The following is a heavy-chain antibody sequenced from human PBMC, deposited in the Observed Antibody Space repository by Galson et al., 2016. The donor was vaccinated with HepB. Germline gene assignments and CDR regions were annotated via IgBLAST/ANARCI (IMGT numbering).Heavy chain of an antibody. J-gene: IGHJ6*02. CDR3: ARGGISNYYNGMDV. CDR2: ISSSSGYT. D-gene: IGHD3-3*01. Sequence: SLRLSCAASGFTFSDYYMTWMRLAPGKGLQWVSYISSSSGYTNYEDSVKGRFTISRDNAKNSLFRDMNSLLVEDTAVYYCARGGISNYYNGMDVWGQGTTVIVS. V-gene: IGHV3-11*06. CDR1: GFTFSDYY.